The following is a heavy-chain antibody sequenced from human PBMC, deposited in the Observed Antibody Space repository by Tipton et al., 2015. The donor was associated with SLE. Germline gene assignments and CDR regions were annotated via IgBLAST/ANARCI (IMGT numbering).Heavy chain of an antibody. J-gene: IGHJ6*03. CDR3: ARDLLLDYYYYYMDV. CDR1: GFTFSSYS. Sequence: SLRLSCAASGFTFSSYSMNWVRQAPGKGLEWVSSISSGSTIYYADSVRGRFTISRDNAKNSLYLQMNSLRAEDTAVYYCARDLLLDYYYYYMDVWGKGTTVTVSS. D-gene: IGHD3-3*01. V-gene: IGHV3-69-1*01. CDR2: ISSGSTI.